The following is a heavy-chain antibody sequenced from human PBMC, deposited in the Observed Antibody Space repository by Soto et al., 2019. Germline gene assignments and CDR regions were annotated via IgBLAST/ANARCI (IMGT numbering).Heavy chain of an antibody. CDR3: AKSKVGSSWCVDY. Sequence: GGSLRLSCAASGFTFDDYTMHWVRQAPGKGLEWVSLISWDGGSTYYADSVKGRFTISRDNSKNSLYLQMNSLRTEDTALYCCAKSKVGSSWCVDYWGQGTLVTVSS. D-gene: IGHD6-13*01. J-gene: IGHJ4*02. V-gene: IGHV3-43*01. CDR1: GFTFDDYT. CDR2: ISWDGGST.